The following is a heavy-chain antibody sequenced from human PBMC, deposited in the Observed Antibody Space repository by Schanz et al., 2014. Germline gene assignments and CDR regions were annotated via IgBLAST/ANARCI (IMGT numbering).Heavy chain of an antibody. CDR1: GFIFSNSW. V-gene: IGHV3-7*01. CDR2: IKQDGSEK. D-gene: IGHD3-3*01. CDR3: ARGVRIDY. J-gene: IGHJ4*02. Sequence: EVQLVESGGGLVQPGGSLRLSCAASGFIFSNSWMSWVRQAPGKGLEWVANIKQDGSEKYYVDSVKGRFTISRDNAKNSLYLQMNSLTAEDTAVYYCARGVRIDYWGQGTLVTVS.